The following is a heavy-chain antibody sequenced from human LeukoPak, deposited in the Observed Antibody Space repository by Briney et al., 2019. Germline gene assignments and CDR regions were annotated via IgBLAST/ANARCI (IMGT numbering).Heavy chain of an antibody. CDR1: GFTFSSYA. V-gene: IGHV3-30*04. CDR2: ISYDGSNK. D-gene: IGHD3-22*01. CDR3: AREPPYYYDSSGYEVDY. Sequence: GGSLRLSCAASGFTFSSYAMHWVRQAPGKGLEWVAVISYDGSNKYYADSVKGRFTISRDNSKNTLYLQMNSLRAEDTAVYYCAREPPYYYDSSGYEVDYWGQGTLVTVSS. J-gene: IGHJ4*02.